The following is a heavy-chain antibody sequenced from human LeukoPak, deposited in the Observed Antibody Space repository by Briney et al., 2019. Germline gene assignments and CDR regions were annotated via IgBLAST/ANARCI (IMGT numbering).Heavy chain of an antibody. CDR2: ISSSDTYM. D-gene: IGHD3-16*01. V-gene: IGHV3-21*01. CDR1: GFTFSSYS. CDR3: ARSPLGIGNWFDP. Sequence: GSLRLSCAASGFTFSSYSMNWVRQAPGKGLEWVSSISSSDTYMYYADSVKGRFTISRDNAKNSLSLQMTSLRADDTAVYYCARSPLGIGNWFDPWGQGTLVTVSS. J-gene: IGHJ5*02.